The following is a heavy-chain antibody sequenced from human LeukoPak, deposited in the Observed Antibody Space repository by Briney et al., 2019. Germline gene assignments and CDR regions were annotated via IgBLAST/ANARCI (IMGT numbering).Heavy chain of an antibody. V-gene: IGHV3-9*01. CDR2: ISWNSGSI. CDR1: GFTFDDYA. D-gene: IGHD3-10*01. CDR3: AQGGSEIYYFYHGMDV. J-gene: IGHJ6*02. Sequence: GGSLRLSRAASGFTFDDYAMHWVRQAPGKGLEWVSGISWNSGSIGYADSVKGRFTISRDNAKNSLYLQMNSLRAEDTAVYHCAQGGSEIYYFYHGMDVWGRGTTVTVSS.